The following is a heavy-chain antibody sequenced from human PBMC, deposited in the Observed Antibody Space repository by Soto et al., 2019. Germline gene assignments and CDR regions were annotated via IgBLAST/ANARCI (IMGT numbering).Heavy chain of an antibody. J-gene: IGHJ4*02. V-gene: IGHV1-69*01. CDR3: ARGAHYYDSSGTDYFDY. CDR1: GGTFSSYA. Sequence: QVQLVQSGAEVKKPGSSVKVSCKASGGTFSSYAISWVRQAPGQGLEWMGGIIPIFGTANYAQKFQGRVTITADESTSTAYMELSSLRSEDTGVYYCARGAHYYDSSGTDYFDYWGQGTLVTVSS. CDR2: IIPIFGTA. D-gene: IGHD3-22*01.